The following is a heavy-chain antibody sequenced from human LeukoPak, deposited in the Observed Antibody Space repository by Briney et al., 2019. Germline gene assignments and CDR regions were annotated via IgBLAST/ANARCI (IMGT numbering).Heavy chain of an antibody. V-gene: IGHV6-1*01. CDR3: ARGSSSSSCYFDY. D-gene: IGHD6-13*01. Sequence: SQTLSLTCAISGDSVSSNSATWTWSRQSPSRGLEWLGRTYYRSKWYNDYAVSVKSRITINPDTSKNQFSLQLNSVTPEDTAVYYCARGSSSSSCYFDYWGQGTLVTVSS. J-gene: IGHJ4*02. CDR1: GDSVSSNSAT. CDR2: TYYRSKWYN.